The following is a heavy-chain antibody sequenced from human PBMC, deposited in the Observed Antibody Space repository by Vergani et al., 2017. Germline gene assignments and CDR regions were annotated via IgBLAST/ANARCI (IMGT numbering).Heavy chain of an antibody. D-gene: IGHD5-18*01. CDR3: AKAPDEAMVTSDY. J-gene: IGHJ4*02. CDR1: GFTFSSYA. V-gene: IGHV3-64*04. CDR2: ISSNGGST. Sequence: VQLVESGGGLVQPGGSLRLSCSASGFTFSSYAMHWVRQAPGKGLEYVSAISSNGGSTYYADSVKGRFTISRDNSKNTLYLQMNSLRAEDTAVYYCAKAPDEAMVTSDYWGQGTLVTVSS.